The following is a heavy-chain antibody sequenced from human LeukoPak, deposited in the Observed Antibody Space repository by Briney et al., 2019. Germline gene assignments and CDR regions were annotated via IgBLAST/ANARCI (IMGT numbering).Heavy chain of an antibody. V-gene: IGHV3-7*01. CDR3: ARDAYDSSGYPFDY. Sequence: GGSLRLSCAASGFTFSSYWMSWVRQAPGKGLEWVANIKQDGSEKYYVDSVKGRFTISRDNAKNSLYLQMNSLRADDTAVYYCARDAYDSSGYPFDYWGQGTLVTVSS. CDR1: GFTFSSYW. J-gene: IGHJ4*02. CDR2: IKQDGSEK. D-gene: IGHD3-22*01.